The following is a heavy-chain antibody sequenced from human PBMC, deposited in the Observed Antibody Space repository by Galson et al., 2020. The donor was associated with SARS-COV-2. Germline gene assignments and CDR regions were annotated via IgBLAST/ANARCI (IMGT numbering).Heavy chain of an antibody. Sequence: GESLKIPCAASGFTFSSYGMHWVRQAPGKGLEWVAVISYDGSNKYYADSVKGRFTISRDNSKNTLYLQMNSLRAEDTAVYYCAKFPNWDDAFDIWGQGTMVTVSS. CDR2: ISYDGSNK. D-gene: IGHD7-27*01. CDR3: AKFPNWDDAFDI. V-gene: IGHV3-30*18. CDR1: GFTFSSYG. J-gene: IGHJ3*02.